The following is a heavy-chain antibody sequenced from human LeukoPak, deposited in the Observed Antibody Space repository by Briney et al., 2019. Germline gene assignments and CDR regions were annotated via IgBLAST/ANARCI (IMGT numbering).Heavy chain of an antibody. V-gene: IGHV4-39*01. CDR3: ARQERGYDGSGHRAFDI. Sequence: PSETLSLTCIVSGGSMRSASYYWDWIRQPPGKGLEWIGTIYYDGSTSHYTPSLKSRVTMFVDTAKNHFSLNLRSVTAADTAVYYCARQERGYDGSGHRAFDIWGQGTMVTISS. CDR1: GGSMRSASYY. D-gene: IGHD3-22*01. J-gene: IGHJ3*02. CDR2: IYYDGST.